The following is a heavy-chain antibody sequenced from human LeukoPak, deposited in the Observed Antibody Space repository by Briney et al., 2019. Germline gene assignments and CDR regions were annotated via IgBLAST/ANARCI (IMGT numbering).Heavy chain of an antibody. J-gene: IGHJ3*02. CDR2: ISGSGGST. D-gene: IGHD3-22*01. CDR3: ANAIVVVIQSDAFDI. V-gene: IGHV3-23*01. Sequence: GGSLRLSCAASGFTFSSYAMSWVRQAPGKGLERVSAISGSGGSTYYADSVKGRFTISRDNSKNTLYLQMNSLRAEDTAVYYCANAIVVVIQSDAFDIWGQGTMVTVSS. CDR1: GFTFSSYA.